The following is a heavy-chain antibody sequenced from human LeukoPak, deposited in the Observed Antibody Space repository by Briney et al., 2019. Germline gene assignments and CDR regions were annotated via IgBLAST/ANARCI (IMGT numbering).Heavy chain of an antibody. Sequence: SETLSLTCAVYGGSFSGYYWSWIRQPPGKGLEWIGEINHSGSTNYNPSLKSRVTISVDTSKNQFSLKLSSVTAADTAAYYCPRSYYDILTGWGSYFDYWGQGTLVTVSS. D-gene: IGHD3-9*01. CDR2: INHSGST. CDR3: PRSYYDILTGWGSYFDY. CDR1: GGSFSGYY. J-gene: IGHJ4*02. V-gene: IGHV4-34*01.